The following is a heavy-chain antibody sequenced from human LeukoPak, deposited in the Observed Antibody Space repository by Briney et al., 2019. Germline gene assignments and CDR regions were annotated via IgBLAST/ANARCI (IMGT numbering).Heavy chain of an antibody. V-gene: IGHV4-39*07. CDR2: IYYSGST. D-gene: IGHD3-22*01. CDR3: ARDHDSSGYYQGIDY. Sequence: SETLSLTCTVSGGSISSSSYHWGWIRQPPGKGLEWIGNIYYSGSTYYNPSLKSRVTISVDTSKNQFSLNLSSVTAADTAVYYCARDHDSSGYYQGIDYWGQGTLVTVSS. CDR1: GGSISSSSYH. J-gene: IGHJ4*02.